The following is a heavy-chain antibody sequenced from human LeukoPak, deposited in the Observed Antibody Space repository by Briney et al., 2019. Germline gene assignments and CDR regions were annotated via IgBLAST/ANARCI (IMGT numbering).Heavy chain of an antibody. CDR1: GGPISSYY. V-gene: IGHV4-59*01. Sequence: SETLSLTCTVSGGPISSYYWSWIRQLPGKGLEWIGYIYYSGSTNYNPSLKSRVTISVDTSKNQFSLKLTSVTAADTAVYYCARGYDFWSGYSWGVFDIWGQGTMVTVFS. J-gene: IGHJ3*02. D-gene: IGHD3-3*01. CDR2: IYYSGST. CDR3: ARGYDFWSGYSWGVFDI.